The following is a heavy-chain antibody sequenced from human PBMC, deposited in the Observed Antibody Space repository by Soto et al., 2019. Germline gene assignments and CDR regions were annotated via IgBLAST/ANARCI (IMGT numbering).Heavy chain of an antibody. J-gene: IGHJ6*03. V-gene: IGHV1-69*02. D-gene: IGHD5-12*01. Sequence: QVQLVQSGAEVKKPGSSVKVSCKASGGTFSSYTISWVRQAPGQGLEWMGRIIPILGIANYAQKFQGRVTITADKSTSTAYMELSSLRSEDTAVYYCARGLQYSGYMDVWGKGTTVTVSS. CDR2: IIPILGIA. CDR3: ARGLQYSGYMDV. CDR1: GGTFSSYT.